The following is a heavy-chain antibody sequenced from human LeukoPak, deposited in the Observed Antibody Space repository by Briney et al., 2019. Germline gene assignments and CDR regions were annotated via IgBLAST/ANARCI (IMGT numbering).Heavy chain of an antibody. Sequence: PGGSLRLSCAASGFTFSSYWMSWVRQAPGKGLEWVANIKQDGSEKYYVDSVKGRFTISRDNAKNSLYLQMNSLRAEDTAVYYCAREGEWELQSGYGMDVWGQGTTVTVSS. CDR3: AREGEWELQSGYGMDV. D-gene: IGHD1-26*01. CDR2: IKQDGSEK. J-gene: IGHJ6*02. V-gene: IGHV3-7*01. CDR1: GFTFSSYW.